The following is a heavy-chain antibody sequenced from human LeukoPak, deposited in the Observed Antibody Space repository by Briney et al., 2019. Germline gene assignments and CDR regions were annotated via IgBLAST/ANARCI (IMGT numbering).Heavy chain of an antibody. Sequence: PGGSLRLSCAASGFTFSSYGMHWVRQAPGKGLEWVAVIWYDGSNKYYADSVKGRFTISRDSSKNTLYLQMNSLRAEDTAVYYCARDWGGSQVPFYYYYGMDVWGQGTTVTVSS. J-gene: IGHJ6*02. CDR3: ARDWGGSQVPFYYYYGMDV. V-gene: IGHV3-33*01. CDR2: IWYDGSNK. D-gene: IGHD1-26*01. CDR1: GFTFSSYG.